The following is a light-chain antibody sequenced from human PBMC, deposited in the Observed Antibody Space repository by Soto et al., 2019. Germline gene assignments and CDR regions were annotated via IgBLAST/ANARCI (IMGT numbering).Light chain of an antibody. CDR1: ENVRTK. Sequence: EFGVTKSPCTLPLYTGERASLSCRASENVRTKVGWYQQKAGQAPRLLIYGASTRATGVPDRFSGSGSGTQFTLTISLLQSEDFAVYYCQQYNNGPPWTFGQGTKVDIK. V-gene: IGKV3-15*01. J-gene: IGKJ1*01. CDR2: GAS. CDR3: QQYNNGPPWT.